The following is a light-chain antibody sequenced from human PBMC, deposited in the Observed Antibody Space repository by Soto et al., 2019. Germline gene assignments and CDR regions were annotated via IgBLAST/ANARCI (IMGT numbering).Light chain of an antibody. V-gene: IGKV3-20*01. Sequence: EIVLTQSPGTLSLSPGERAILSCRASQSVNSDYLAWYQHKPGQAPRLLIYGTSTRATGIPDRFSGSGSGTDFTLTISRLEPEDFAVYYCHQYGISPPFTFGXGTKVDIK. CDR3: HQYGISPPFT. J-gene: IGKJ3*01. CDR1: QSVNSDY. CDR2: GTS.